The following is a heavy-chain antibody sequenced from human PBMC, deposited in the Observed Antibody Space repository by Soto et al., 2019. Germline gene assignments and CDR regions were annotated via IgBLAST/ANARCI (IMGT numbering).Heavy chain of an antibody. J-gene: IGHJ3*02. D-gene: IGHD2-8*01. CDR3: AKAVCTGAFDN. CDR2: IIPLLETA. Sequence: QVQLVQSGTEVKKPGSSVKVSCKVSGDSFTTSTFSWVRQTPGQGLEWMGTIIPLLETADYAQRFQGSVTITADESTSTAYTESSSLSSEGAAVYCCAKAVCTGAFDNGG. CDR1: GDSFTTST. V-gene: IGHV1-69*18.